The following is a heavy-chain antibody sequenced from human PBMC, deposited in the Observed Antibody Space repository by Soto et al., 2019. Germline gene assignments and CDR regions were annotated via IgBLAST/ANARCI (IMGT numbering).Heavy chain of an antibody. CDR2: ISAYNGNT. CDR3: ARGGYYDNTWGKLSHYGLDV. D-gene: IGHD3-16*01. V-gene: IGHV1-18*01. Sequence: ASVKVSCKASGYTFTSYGISWVRQAPGQGLEWMGWISAYNGNTNYAQKLQGRVTMTTDTSTRTVYLDLRSLKSDDTAAYYCARGGYYDNTWGKLSHYGLDVWGQGTSVTVSS. J-gene: IGHJ6*02. CDR1: GYTFTSYG.